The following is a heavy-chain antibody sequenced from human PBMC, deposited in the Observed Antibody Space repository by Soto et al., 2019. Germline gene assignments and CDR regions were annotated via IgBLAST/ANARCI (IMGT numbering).Heavy chain of an antibody. CDR2: IYYSGGT. J-gene: IGHJ5*02. CDR1: GGSISSYY. D-gene: IGHD2-15*01. V-gene: IGHV4-59*01. CDR3: ARGGDCSGGSCYIIRFDP. Sequence: ETLSLTCTVSGGSISSYYWSWIRQPPGKGLEWIGYIYYSGGTNYNPSLKSRVTISVDRSKNQVSLKLSSVTAADTAVYYCARGGDCSGGSCYIIRFDPWGQGTLVTVSS.